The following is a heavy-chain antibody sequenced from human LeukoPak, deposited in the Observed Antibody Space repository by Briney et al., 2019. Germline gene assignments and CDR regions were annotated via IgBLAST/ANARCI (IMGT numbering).Heavy chain of an antibody. CDR2: INPNSGGT. Sequence: ASVKVSCKASGYTFTGYYMHWVRQAPGQGLEWMGWINPNSGGTNYAQKFQGRVTMTRDTSISTAYMELSRLRSDDTAVDYCARVPSSGYYYNWVYFDYWGQGTLVTVSS. CDR1: GYTFTGYY. V-gene: IGHV1-2*02. J-gene: IGHJ4*02. D-gene: IGHD3-22*01. CDR3: ARVPSSGYYYNWVYFDY.